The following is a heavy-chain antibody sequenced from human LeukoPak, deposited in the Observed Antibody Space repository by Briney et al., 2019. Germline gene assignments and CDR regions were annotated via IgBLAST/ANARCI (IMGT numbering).Heavy chain of an antibody. CDR1: GFTFSTYD. CDR3: AKDTCSGGNCYFPFDF. J-gene: IGHJ4*02. Sequence: GGSLRLSCAASGFTFSTYDMNWVRQAPGKGLEWISGISASGGTTYYGDSVKGRFTISRDNSKDPLYLQMNSLRAENTAVSFCAKDTCSGGNCYFPFDFWGQGTLVTVSS. V-gene: IGHV3-23*01. CDR2: ISASGGTT. D-gene: IGHD2-15*01.